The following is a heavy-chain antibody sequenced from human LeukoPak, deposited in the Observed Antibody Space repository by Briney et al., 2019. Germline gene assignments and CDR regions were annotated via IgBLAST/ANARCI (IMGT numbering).Heavy chain of an antibody. J-gene: IGHJ1*01. D-gene: IGHD4-11*01. CDR2: INHSGST. CDR1: GGSFSGYY. Sequence: SETLSLTCAVYGGSFSGYYWSWIRQPPGKGLEWIGEINHSGSTNYNPSPKSRVTISVDTSKNQFSLKLSSVTAADTAVYYCARIHTVAKYFQNWGQGTLVTVSS. V-gene: IGHV4-34*01. CDR3: ARIHTVAKYFQN.